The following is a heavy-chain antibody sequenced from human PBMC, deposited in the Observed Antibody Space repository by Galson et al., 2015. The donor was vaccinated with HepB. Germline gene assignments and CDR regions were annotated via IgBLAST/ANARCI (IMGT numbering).Heavy chain of an antibody. Sequence: LRLSCAASGFTVSSNYMSWVRQAPGKGLEWVSVIYSGGSTYYADSVKGRFTISRDNSKNTLYLQMNSLRAEDTAVYYCARDRRGQLAPDDAFDIWGQGTMVTVSS. CDR2: IYSGGST. J-gene: IGHJ3*02. V-gene: IGHV3-53*01. CDR3: ARDRRGQLAPDDAFDI. D-gene: IGHD6-13*01. CDR1: GFTVSSNY.